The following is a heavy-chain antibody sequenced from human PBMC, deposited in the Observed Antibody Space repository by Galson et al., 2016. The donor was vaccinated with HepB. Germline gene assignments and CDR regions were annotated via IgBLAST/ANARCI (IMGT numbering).Heavy chain of an antibody. D-gene: IGHD3-3*01. J-gene: IGHJ4*02. V-gene: IGHV4-39*01. CDR3: ARNDDFWSGY. CDR1: GGSISSSSYY. CDR2: LYYSGCT. Sequence: LSLTCTVSGGSISSSSYYWGWIRQPPGKGLEWIGSLYYSGCTYYNPSPTSRVTISVDTSENQFSLKLSSVTAADTAVYYCARNDDFWSGYWSQGTLVTVSS.